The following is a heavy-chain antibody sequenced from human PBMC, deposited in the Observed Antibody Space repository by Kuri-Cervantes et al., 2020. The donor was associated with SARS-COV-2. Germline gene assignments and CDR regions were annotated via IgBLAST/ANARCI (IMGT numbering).Heavy chain of an antibody. Sequence: SVKVSCKASGGTFSSYAISWVRQAPGQGLEWMGGIIPIFGTANYAQKFQGRVTITADESTSTAYMELSSLRSEDTAVYYCARDLVDDFWSGCWDYWGQGTLVTVSS. D-gene: IGHD3-3*01. CDR1: GGTFSSYA. CDR2: IIPIFGTA. J-gene: IGHJ4*02. V-gene: IGHV1-69*13. CDR3: ARDLVDDFWSGCWDY.